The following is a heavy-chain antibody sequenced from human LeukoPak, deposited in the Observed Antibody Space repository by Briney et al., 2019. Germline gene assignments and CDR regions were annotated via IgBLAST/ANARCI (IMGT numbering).Heavy chain of an antibody. V-gene: IGHV3-53*01. CDR2: IYSGGST. J-gene: IGHJ4*02. CDR3: ARGLGYCTSATCLLPFDY. CDR1: GFTVSTYY. D-gene: IGHD2-8*01. Sequence: PGGSLRLSCAASGFTVSTYYMTWVRQAPGKGLERVSAIYSGGSTYYADSVKGRFTVSRDNSKNTLYLQMNSLRAEDTAMYYCARGLGYCTSATCLLPFDYWGQGTLVTVSS.